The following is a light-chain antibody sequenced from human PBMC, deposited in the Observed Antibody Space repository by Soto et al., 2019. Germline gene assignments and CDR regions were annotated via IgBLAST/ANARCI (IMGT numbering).Light chain of an antibody. V-gene: IGKV3D-20*01. J-gene: IGKJ5*01. Sequence: EIVLTQSPATLSLSPGDRATLSCGASQSVSSNYIAWYRQKPGLAPRLLIYDASSRATGIPDRFSGSGSGTDFTLIISRLEPEDFAVYYCQQYGSSPLTFGQGTRLEIK. CDR3: QQYGSSPLT. CDR1: QSVSSNY. CDR2: DAS.